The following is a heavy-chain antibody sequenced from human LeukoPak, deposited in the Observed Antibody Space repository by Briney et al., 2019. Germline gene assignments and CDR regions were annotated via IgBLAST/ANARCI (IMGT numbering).Heavy chain of an antibody. J-gene: IGHJ3*02. CDR2: IYYSGST. V-gene: IGHV4-30-4*01. D-gene: IGHD6-13*01. Sequence: SQTLSLTCTVSGGSISSGDYYWSWIRQPPGKGLEWIGYIYYSGSTYYNPSLKSGVTISVDTSKNQFSLKLSSVTAADTAVYYCARDETPSIRGVDAFDIWGQGTMVTVSS. CDR1: GGSISSGDYY. CDR3: ARDETPSIRGVDAFDI.